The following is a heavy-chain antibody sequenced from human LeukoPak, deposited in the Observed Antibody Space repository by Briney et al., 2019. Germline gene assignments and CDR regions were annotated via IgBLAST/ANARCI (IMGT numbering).Heavy chain of an antibody. CDR3: ARSPHALWFWGGAFGY. CDR1: GFNDNAKS. V-gene: IGHV3-53*01. D-gene: IGHD3-10*01. CDR2: IYSTGIT. Sequence: GVPLRLSCAASGFNDNAKSMSWLRQTPEKGLEGVSVIYSTGITAYADSVKGRFSISRDNSKNILALQMNSLGVEDTAVYYWARSPHALWFWGGAFGYWGQGTLVTVSS. J-gene: IGHJ4*02.